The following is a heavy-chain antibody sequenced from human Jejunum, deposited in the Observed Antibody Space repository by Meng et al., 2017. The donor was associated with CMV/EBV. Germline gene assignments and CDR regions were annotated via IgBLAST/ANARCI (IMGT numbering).Heavy chain of an antibody. CDR3: ATDHRSDGSSYSLDP. CDR2: ITAGSINI. CDR1: GYHSFNFA. D-gene: IGHD2-15*01. V-gene: IGHV1-3*01. J-gene: IGHJ5*02. Sequence: SGYHSFNFAVHWVRQAPGQRLEWMGWITAGSINIQYSQKFQGRVTITRDTSANTAYMELSSLRSEDTAVYYCATDHRSDGSSYSLDPWGQGTLVTVSS.